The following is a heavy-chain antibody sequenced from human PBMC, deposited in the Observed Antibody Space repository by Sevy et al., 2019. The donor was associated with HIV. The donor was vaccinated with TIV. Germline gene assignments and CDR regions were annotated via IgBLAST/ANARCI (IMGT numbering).Heavy chain of an antibody. Sequence: ASVKVSCKASGYTFTSYGISWVRQAPGQGLEWMGWISAYNGNTNYAQKLQGKVTMTTDTSTSTAYKELRSLRSDDTAVYYCARAWFSDSYYYYYYMDVWGKGTTVTVSS. CDR3: ARAWFSDSYYYYYYMDV. J-gene: IGHJ6*03. D-gene: IGHD3-10*01. CDR2: ISAYNGNT. CDR1: GYTFTSYG. V-gene: IGHV1-18*04.